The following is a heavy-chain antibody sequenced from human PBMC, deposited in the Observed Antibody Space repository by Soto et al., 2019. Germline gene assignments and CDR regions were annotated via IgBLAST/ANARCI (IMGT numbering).Heavy chain of an antibody. V-gene: IGHV3-48*03. J-gene: IGHJ4*02. CDR1: GFTFSSYE. D-gene: IGHD6-6*01. CDR3: ARGERSSSLFDY. CDR2: ISSSGSTI. Sequence: GGSLRLSCAASGFTFSSYEMNWVRQAPGKGLEWVSYISSSGSTIYYADSVKGRFTISRDNAKNSLYLQMNSLRAEDTAVYYCARGERSSSLFDYWGQGTLVTVSS.